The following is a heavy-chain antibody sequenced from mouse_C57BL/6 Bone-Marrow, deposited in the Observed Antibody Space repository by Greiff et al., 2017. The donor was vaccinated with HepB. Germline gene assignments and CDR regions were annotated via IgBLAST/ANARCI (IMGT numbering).Heavy chain of an antibody. CDR1: GFTFSSYA. CDR2: ISSGGDYI. V-gene: IGHV5-9-1*02. CDR3: TRERLDYGSSYDYYAMDY. D-gene: IGHD1-1*01. Sequence: DVHLVESGEGLVKPGGSLKLSCAASGFTFSSYAMSWVRQTPEKRLEWVAYISSGGDYIYYADTVKGRFTISRDNARNTLYLQMSSLKSEDTAMYYCTRERLDYGSSYDYYAMDYWGQGTSVTVSS. J-gene: IGHJ4*01.